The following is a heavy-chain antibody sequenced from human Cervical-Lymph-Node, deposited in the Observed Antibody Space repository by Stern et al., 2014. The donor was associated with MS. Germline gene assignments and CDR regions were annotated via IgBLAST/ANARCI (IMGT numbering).Heavy chain of an antibody. J-gene: IGHJ4*02. CDR3: ASPSLPFH. CDR1: GYTFTSYD. Sequence: QVQLVQSGAEVKKPGASVKVSCKASGYTFTSYDITWVRQATGQGLEWMGWINPNTGSPVYAQKFQGRVNMTRNSSLRTAYSEVSSLKSEDTAVYYCASPSLPFHWGQGTLITGSS. V-gene: IGHV1-8*01. CDR2: INPNTGSP. D-gene: IGHD2-15*01.